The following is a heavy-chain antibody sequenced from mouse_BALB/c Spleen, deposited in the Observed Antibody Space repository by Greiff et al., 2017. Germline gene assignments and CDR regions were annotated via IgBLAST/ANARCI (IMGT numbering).Heavy chain of an antibody. CDR2: INSNGGST. Sequence: DVQLQESGGGLVQPGGSLKLSCAASGFTFSSYGMSWVRQTPDKRLELVATINSNGGSTYYPDSVKGRFTISRDNAKNTLYLQMSSLKSEDTAMYYCARVGVYYGSRSAMDYWGQGTSVTVSS. CDR3: ARVGVYYGSRSAMDY. CDR1: GFTFSSYG. D-gene: IGHD1-1*01. V-gene: IGHV5-6-3*01. J-gene: IGHJ4*01.